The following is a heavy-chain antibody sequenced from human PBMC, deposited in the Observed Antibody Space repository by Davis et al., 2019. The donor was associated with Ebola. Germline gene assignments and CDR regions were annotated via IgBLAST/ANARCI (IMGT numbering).Heavy chain of an antibody. J-gene: IGHJ5*02. Sequence: ASVKVSCKASGGTFTGYYMHWVRQAPGQGLEWMGRINPNSGGTNYAQKFQGRVTMTRDTSISTAYMELSSLRSEDTTVYYCARDVLVAAADPWGQGTLVTVSS. CDR1: GGTFTGYY. D-gene: IGHD6-13*01. CDR3: ARDVLVAAADP. CDR2: INPNSGGT. V-gene: IGHV1-2*06.